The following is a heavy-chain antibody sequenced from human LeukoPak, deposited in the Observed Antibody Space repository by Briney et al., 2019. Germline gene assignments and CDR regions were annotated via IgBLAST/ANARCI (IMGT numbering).Heavy chain of an antibody. CDR2: IYTTGVT. V-gene: IGHV4-4*07. CDR1: GDSINSYY. CDR3: ARAHKYHFYDSSGAFDF. D-gene: IGHD3-22*01. J-gene: IGHJ3*01. Sequence: PSETLSLTCNVSGDSINSYYWNWIRQPAGQGLEWIGRIYTTGVTNNSRSLARRVSMSVDTSNNQSSLILTSVTAADTAVYYCARAHKYHFYDSSGAFDFWGQGKMVTVSS.